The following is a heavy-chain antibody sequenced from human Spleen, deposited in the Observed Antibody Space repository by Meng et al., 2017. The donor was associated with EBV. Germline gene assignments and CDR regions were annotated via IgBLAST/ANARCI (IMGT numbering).Heavy chain of an antibody. CDR1: GGSITDTNW. D-gene: IGHD3-10*01. J-gene: IGHJ4*02. Sequence: QGQLQGSGPGLGKTSGTLSLTCIASGGSITDTNWWGWVRQSPGKGLEWIGEIYHSGSSKYNPSFNSRVTISVDKSKNQFSLKVTSVTAADTAMYYCARVELGSAYYFDYWGQGTLVTVSS. CDR3: ARVELGSAYYFDY. CDR2: IYHSGSS. V-gene: IGHV4-4*02.